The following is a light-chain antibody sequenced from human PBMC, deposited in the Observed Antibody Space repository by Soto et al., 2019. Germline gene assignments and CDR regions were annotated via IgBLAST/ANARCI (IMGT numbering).Light chain of an antibody. CDR1: QSVSSSY. V-gene: IGKV3-20*01. J-gene: IGKJ1*01. CDR2: GAS. CDR3: QQYGSSPRT. Sequence: EIVLTQSPGTLSLSPGERATLSCRASQSVSSSYLAWYQQKPRQTPRLLIYGASSRATGIPDRFCGSGSGTDFTLPISRLEPEDFAVYYCQQYGSSPRTFGQGTKVDIK.